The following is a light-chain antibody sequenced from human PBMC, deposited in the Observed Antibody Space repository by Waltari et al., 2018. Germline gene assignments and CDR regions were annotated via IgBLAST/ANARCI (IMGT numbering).Light chain of an antibody. CDR1: QGISNY. Sequence: DIQMTQSPSSLSASVGDRVTITCRASQGISNYLAWYQQKPGKVPKLLIYAASTLQSGVSSRFSGSGSGTDFTLTISSLQPEDVATYYCQKYNSALTFGGGTKVEIK. V-gene: IGKV1-27*01. CDR2: AAS. J-gene: IGKJ4*01. CDR3: QKYNSALT.